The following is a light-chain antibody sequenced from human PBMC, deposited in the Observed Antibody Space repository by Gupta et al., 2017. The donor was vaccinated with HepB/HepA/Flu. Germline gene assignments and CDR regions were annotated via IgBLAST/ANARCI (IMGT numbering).Light chain of an antibody. J-gene: IGKJ1*01. Sequence: EIVLTQSPGTLSLSPGERATLSCRASQSVRSSYLAWYQQKPGQAPRLLIYGASSRATGIPDRFSGSGSGTDFTLTISRLEPEDFAVYYCQQYCSSLVAFGQGTKVEIK. V-gene: IGKV3-20*01. CDR3: QQYCSSLVA. CDR2: GAS. CDR1: QSVRSSY.